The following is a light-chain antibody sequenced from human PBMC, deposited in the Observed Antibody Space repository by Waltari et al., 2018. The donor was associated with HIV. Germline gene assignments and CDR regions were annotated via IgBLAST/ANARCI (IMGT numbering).Light chain of an antibody. J-gene: IGKJ2*01. Sequence: IQMTQSPSSLSASVRDTVILTCRASQDIDNWLAWYHQKPGRAPKLLISMTSVLESGVPSRFSGSGSGTTFTLTITGLQPDDFGTYFCQQYSTHYAFGQGTRVE. V-gene: IGKV1-5*03. CDR2: MTS. CDR3: QQYSTHYA. CDR1: QDIDNW.